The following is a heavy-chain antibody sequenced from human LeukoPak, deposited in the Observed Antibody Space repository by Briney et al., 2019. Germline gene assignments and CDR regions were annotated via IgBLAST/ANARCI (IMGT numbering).Heavy chain of an antibody. V-gene: IGHV4-39*01. J-gene: IGHJ6*03. CDR3: AGRPANDYYYYYYMDV. CDR2: IYYSGST. Sequence: SETLSLTCTVSGGSISSSSYYWGWIRQPPGKGLEWIGSIYYSGSTYYNPSLKSRVTISVDTSKNQFSLKLSSVTAADTAVYYCAGRPANDYYYYYYMDVWGKGTTVTVSS. CDR1: GGSISSSSYY. D-gene: IGHD4/OR15-4a*01.